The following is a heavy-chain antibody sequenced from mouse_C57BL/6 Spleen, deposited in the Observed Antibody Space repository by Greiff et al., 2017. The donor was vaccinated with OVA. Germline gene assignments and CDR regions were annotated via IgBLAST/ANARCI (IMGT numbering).Heavy chain of an antibody. J-gene: IGHJ4*01. CDR2: INYDGSST. CDR3: ARGGDSSGDMDY. Sequence: EVKVVESEGGLVQPGSSMKLSCTASGFTFSDYYMAWVRQVPEKGLEWVANINYDGSSTYYLDSLKSRFIISRDNAKNILYLQMSSLKSEDTATYYCARGGDSSGDMDYWGQGTSVTVSS. D-gene: IGHD3-2*02. CDR1: GFTFSDYY. V-gene: IGHV5-16*01.